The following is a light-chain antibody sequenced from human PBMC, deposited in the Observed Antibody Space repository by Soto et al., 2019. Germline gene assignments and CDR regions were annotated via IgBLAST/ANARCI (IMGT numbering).Light chain of an antibody. CDR1: SSDIGDSKY. V-gene: IGLV2-11*01. J-gene: IGLJ2*01. CDR2: DVT. CDR3: CSFAGSHVA. Sequence: QSVLTQPASVSGSPGQSITISCTGTSSDIGDSKYVSWYQQHPGKTPKVMIYDVTKRPSGVPDRFSGSKSGNTASLTISGLQAEDEADYYCCSFAGSHVAFGGGTKLTVL.